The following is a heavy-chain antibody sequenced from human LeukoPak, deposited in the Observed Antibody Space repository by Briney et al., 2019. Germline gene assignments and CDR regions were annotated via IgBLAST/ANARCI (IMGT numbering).Heavy chain of an antibody. Sequence: ASVKVSCKASGYTFTGYYMHWVRQAPGQGLEWMGWINPNSGGTNFAQQFQGRVTMTTDTSTRTAYMELRNLRSDDTAVYYCARDPSNSVGNRIYFDFWGQGTLVTVS. J-gene: IGHJ4*02. CDR1: GYTFTGYY. CDR2: INPNSGGT. D-gene: IGHD5/OR15-5a*01. V-gene: IGHV1-2*02. CDR3: ARDPSNSVGNRIYFDF.